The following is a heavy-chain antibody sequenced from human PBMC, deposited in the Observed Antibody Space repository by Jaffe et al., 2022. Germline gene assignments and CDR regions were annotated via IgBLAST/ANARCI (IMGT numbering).Heavy chain of an antibody. D-gene: IGHD2-8*01. Sequence: QVTLKESGPALVKPTQTLTLTCTFSGFSLSTSGMRASWIRQPPGKALEWLARIDWDDDKFYSTSLKTRLTISKDTSKNQVVLTMTNMDPVDTATYYCARIDGHDAFDIWGQGTMVTVSS. V-gene: IGHV2-70*04. CDR2: IDWDDDK. CDR1: GFSLSTSGMR. CDR3: ARIDGHDAFDI. J-gene: IGHJ3*02.